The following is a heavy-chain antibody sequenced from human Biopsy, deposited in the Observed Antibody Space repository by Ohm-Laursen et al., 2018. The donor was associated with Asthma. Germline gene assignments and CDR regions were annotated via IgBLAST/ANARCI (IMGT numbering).Heavy chain of an antibody. Sequence: SLRLSCSASGFTFSSYAMHWVRQAPGKGLEWVAVISYDGSNKYYADSVKGRFTISRDNSKNTLYLQMNSLRAEDTAVYYCARDLHPTNHLGELSEGFDYWGQGTLVTGSS. CDR3: ARDLHPTNHLGELSEGFDY. CDR1: GFTFSSYA. CDR2: ISYDGSNK. V-gene: IGHV3-30-3*01. J-gene: IGHJ4*02. D-gene: IGHD3-16*02.